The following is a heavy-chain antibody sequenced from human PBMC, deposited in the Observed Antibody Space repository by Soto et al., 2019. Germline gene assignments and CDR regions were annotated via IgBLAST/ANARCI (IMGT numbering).Heavy chain of an antibody. CDR2: ISAYNGNT. Sequence: QVQLVQSGAEVKKPGASVKVSCKASGYTFTSYGISWVRQAPGQGLEWMGWISAYNGNTNYPQKVQGRVTMTTYTTTSTAYKELRSLISADTAVHYAARGLATSHYYYAIDVWGQGTTVTVSS. J-gene: IGHJ6*02. V-gene: IGHV1-18*01. D-gene: IGHD5-12*01. CDR3: ARGLATSHYYYAIDV. CDR1: GYTFTSYG.